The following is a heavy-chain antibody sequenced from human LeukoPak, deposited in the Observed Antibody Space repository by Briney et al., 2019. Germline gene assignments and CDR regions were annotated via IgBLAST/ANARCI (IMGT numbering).Heavy chain of an antibody. Sequence: GASVKVSFKASGYTFTSYDINWVRQATGQGLEWMGWMNPNSGNTGYAQKFQGTVTITRNNSISTAYMELSSLRSEDTAVYYCARGPYYYDSSGYYYAEYFQHWGQGTLVTVSS. J-gene: IGHJ1*01. D-gene: IGHD3-22*01. V-gene: IGHV1-8*03. CDR2: MNPNSGNT. CDR1: GYTFTSYD. CDR3: ARGPYYYDSSGYYYAEYFQH.